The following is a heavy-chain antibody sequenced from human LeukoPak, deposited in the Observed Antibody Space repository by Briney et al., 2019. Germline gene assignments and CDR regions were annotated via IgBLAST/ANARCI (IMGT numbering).Heavy chain of an antibody. D-gene: IGHD4-17*01. CDR3: ARGYGYFDY. Sequence: SETLSLICTVSGGSISSYYWSWIRQPPGKGLEWLWNIYYSGSTNYKPSLKSRLTISLDTSKNQFSLKLSSVTAADTAVYYCARGYGYFDYWGQGTLVTVSS. J-gene: IGHJ4*02. V-gene: IGHV4-59*01. CDR1: GGSISSYY. CDR2: IYYSGST.